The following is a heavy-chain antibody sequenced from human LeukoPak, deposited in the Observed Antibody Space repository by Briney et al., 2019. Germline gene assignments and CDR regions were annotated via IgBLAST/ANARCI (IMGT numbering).Heavy chain of an antibody. J-gene: IGHJ3*02. CDR3: ARTYRGGGYDAFDI. CDR2: IYPGHSDT. D-gene: IGHD1-26*01. V-gene: IGHV5-51*06. Sequence: GASLQISCKASGYGFTNYWNAWVRQMPGKGLEWVGIIYPGHSDTRYRPPFQAEVTISADKSTSIAYLQWSSLKASDTAMYYGARTYRGGGYDAFDIWGQGTMVTVSS. CDR1: GYGFTNYW.